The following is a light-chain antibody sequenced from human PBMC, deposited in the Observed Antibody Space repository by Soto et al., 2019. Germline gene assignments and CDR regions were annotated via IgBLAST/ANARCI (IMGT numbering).Light chain of an antibody. V-gene: IGKV1-5*03. CDR2: SAS. CDR1: QSIRSW. CDR3: QQYSSYPLT. Sequence: DIPMTQSPSTLSASVGDTVTITCRASQSIRSWLAWYQQKPGKAPKLLIYSASSLESGVPSRFSGSGSGTEFTLTITSLQADDFAAYYCQQYSSYPLTFGGGTKVEI. J-gene: IGKJ4*01.